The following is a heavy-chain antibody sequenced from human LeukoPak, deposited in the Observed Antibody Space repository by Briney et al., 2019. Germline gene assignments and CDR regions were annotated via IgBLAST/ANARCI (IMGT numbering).Heavy chain of an antibody. CDR3: GRGGVVPAANSYYYYMDV. J-gene: IGHJ6*03. Sequence: ASVKVSCKASGYTFTSYGISWVRQAPGQGLEWMGWISAYNGNTNYAQKLQGRVTMTTDTSTSTAYMELRSLRSVDTAVYYCGRGGVVPAANSYYYYMDVWGKGTTVTVSS. V-gene: IGHV1-18*01. CDR1: GYTFTSYG. CDR2: ISAYNGNT. D-gene: IGHD2-2*01.